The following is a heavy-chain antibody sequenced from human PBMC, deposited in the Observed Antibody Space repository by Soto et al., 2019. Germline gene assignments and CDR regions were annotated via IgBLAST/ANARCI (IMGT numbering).Heavy chain of an antibody. Sequence: QVQLVQSGAEVKKSGASVKVSCKASGYTFTSHDINWVRQATGQGLEWMGWMNPNSGNTGYAQKFQGRVTMTRNTSISTAYMELSSCRSEDTAVYYCARWDYGYYARFDYWGQGTLVTVSS. D-gene: IGHD4-17*01. CDR3: ARWDYGYYARFDY. CDR2: MNPNSGNT. J-gene: IGHJ4*02. CDR1: GYTFTSHD. V-gene: IGHV1-8*01.